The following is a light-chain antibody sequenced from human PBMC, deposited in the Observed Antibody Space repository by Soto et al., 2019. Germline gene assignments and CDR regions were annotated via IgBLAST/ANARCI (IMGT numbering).Light chain of an antibody. Sequence: DIQMTQSPSSISASVGDRVNNTCRASQSINSYLNWYHQKPGKAPKLLIYAASDLQIGVPSRFSGSGSGTDFTLSITILQPEDFATYYCQQSYSTPWTFGQGTKVEIK. V-gene: IGKV1-39*01. CDR1: QSINSY. J-gene: IGKJ1*01. CDR3: QQSYSTPWT. CDR2: AAS.